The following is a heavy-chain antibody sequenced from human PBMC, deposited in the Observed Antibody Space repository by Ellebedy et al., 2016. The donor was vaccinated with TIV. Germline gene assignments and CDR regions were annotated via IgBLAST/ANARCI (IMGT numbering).Heavy chain of an antibody. CDR1: GYSFYNYD. V-gene: IGHV1-18*04. J-gene: IGHJ6*02. Sequence: AASVTVSCKASGYSFYNYDINWVRQAPGQGLEWMGWISVYNGDTNFAQKFQGRVTMTTDTSTSTTYMELRSLGSDDTAVYYCAQTRITMVRGYYGMDVWGQGTTVTVSS. CDR2: ISVYNGDT. D-gene: IGHD3-10*01. CDR3: AQTRITMVRGYYGMDV.